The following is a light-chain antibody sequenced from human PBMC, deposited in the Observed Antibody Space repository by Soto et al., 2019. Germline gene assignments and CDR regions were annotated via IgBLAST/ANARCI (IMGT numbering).Light chain of an antibody. V-gene: IGKV1-5*03. CDR1: QSISTW. CDR2: KAS. Sequence: DIQMTQSPSTLSASVGDRVTITCRASQSISTWLAWFQQKPGKAPNLLIYKASSLESGVPSRFSGSGSGTDFTLTISTLKPDDFATYYCQQYKSSPLTFGGGTRVEIK. CDR3: QQYKSSPLT. J-gene: IGKJ4*01.